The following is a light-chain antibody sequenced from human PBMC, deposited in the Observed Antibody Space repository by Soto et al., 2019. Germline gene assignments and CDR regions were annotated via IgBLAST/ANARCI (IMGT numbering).Light chain of an antibody. V-gene: IGLV1-44*01. Sequence: QAVVTQPPSASGTPGQRVTISCSGGSSNIGDNTVNWYQQVPGTAPKLLIYSNNQRPSGVPDRFSGSKSGTSASLAISGLQSEDEADYYCAAWDDSLNGPVFGGGTKLTVL. J-gene: IGLJ2*01. CDR2: SNN. CDR3: AAWDDSLNGPV. CDR1: SSNIGDNT.